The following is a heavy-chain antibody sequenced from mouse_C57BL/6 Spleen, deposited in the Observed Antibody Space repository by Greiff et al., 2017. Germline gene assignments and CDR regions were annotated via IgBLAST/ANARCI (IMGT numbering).Heavy chain of an antibody. CDR3: VRQGDYALYAMDY. D-gene: IGHD2-4*01. Sequence: DVKPVESGGGLVQPKGSLKLSCAASGFSFNTYAMNWVRQAPGKGLEWVARIRSKSNNYATYYADSVKDRFTISRDDSESMLYLQMNNLKTEDTAMYYCVRQGDYALYAMDYWGQGTSVTVSS. CDR2: IRSKSNNYAT. V-gene: IGHV10-1*01. CDR1: GFSFNTYA. J-gene: IGHJ4*01.